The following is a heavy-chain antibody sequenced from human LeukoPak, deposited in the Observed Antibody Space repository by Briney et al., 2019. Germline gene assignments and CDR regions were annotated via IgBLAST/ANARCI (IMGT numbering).Heavy chain of an antibody. CDR1: GFTLSRYS. CDR2: ISSGSSYI. Sequence: GGSLRLSCAASGFTLSRYSMNWVRQAPGKGLEWVSSISSGSSYIYYAGSVKGRFTISRDNAKNSLYLQMNSLKASDTAMYFCARLTSGAPDAFDVWGQGTMVTVSS. D-gene: IGHD3-10*01. V-gene: IGHV3-21*04. J-gene: IGHJ3*01. CDR3: ARLTSGAPDAFDV.